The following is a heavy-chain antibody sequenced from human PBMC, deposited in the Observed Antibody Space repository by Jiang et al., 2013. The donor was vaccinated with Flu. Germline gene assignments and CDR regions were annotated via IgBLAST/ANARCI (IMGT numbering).Heavy chain of an antibody. CDR1: GYNFATFW. Sequence: GAEVKKPGESLKISCKGSGYNFATFWIAWVRQMPGKGLEWMGIIYPDDSDTKYSPTFQGQVTISADKSLRTAYLQWTSLKASDTAIYYCARGYYYDSSGYPDFWGQGTRVTVSS. D-gene: IGHD3-22*01. J-gene: IGHJ4*02. CDR3: ARGYYYDSSGYPDF. CDR2: IYPDDSDT. V-gene: IGHV5-51*01.